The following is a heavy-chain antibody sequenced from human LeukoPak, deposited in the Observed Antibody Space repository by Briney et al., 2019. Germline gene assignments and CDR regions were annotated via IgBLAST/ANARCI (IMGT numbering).Heavy chain of an antibody. CDR1: GYTFTGYF. Sequence: ASVKVSCKASGYTFTGYFMHWVRQAPGQGLEWMGWINPDSGGTNYAQKFQGRVTMTRDTSISTAYMELSRLGSDDTAVYYCARDQLLSDRFFNWLDPWGQGTLVTVSS. V-gene: IGHV1-2*02. D-gene: IGHD3-3*01. CDR2: INPDSGGT. CDR3: ARDQLLSDRFFNWLDP. J-gene: IGHJ5*02.